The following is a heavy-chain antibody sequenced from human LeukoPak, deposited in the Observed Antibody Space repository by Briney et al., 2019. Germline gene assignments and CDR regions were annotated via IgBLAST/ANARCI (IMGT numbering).Heavy chain of an antibody. CDR2: LSGGGDSR. J-gene: IGHJ4*02. D-gene: IGHD3-10*01. CDR1: GFTFSSYA. CDR3: AKAVRSMVTGGGYFDS. Sequence: GSLRLSCAASGFTFSSYAMCWVCQAPGKGQGWVSSLSGGGDSRYYADSVMGRFTISRDNSKNTLYLQMNSLRAEDTAVYYCAKAVRSMVTGGGYFDSWGQGTLVTVSS. V-gene: IGHV3-23*01.